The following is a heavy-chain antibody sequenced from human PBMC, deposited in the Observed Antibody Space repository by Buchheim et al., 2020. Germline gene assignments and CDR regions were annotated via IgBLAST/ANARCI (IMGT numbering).Heavy chain of an antibody. J-gene: IGHJ4*02. CDR1: GFTFSSYA. D-gene: IGHD6-19*01. V-gene: IGHV3-30*04. Sequence: QVQLVESGGGVVQPGRSLRLSCAASGFTFSSYAMHWVRQAPGKGLEWVAVISYDGSNKYYADSVKGRFTISRANSKNTLYLQMNSLRAEDTAVYYCARAVAGTLDYWGQGTL. CDR2: ISYDGSNK. CDR3: ARAVAGTLDY.